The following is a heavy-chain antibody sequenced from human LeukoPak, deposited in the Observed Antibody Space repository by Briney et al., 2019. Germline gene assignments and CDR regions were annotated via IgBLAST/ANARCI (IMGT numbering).Heavy chain of an antibody. D-gene: IGHD3-10*01. CDR1: XFTFSNYN. CDR3: AXDMVRGVREWDYFDY. CDR2: ISSSSSYI. Sequence: LXXXCAASXFTFSNYNMNWVRQAPGKGLEWVSSISSSSSYIYYADSVKGRFTISRDNAKKSLYLQKNRLRGEDTGVYYCAXDMVRGVREWDYFDYWGQGTLVTVSS. V-gene: IGHV3-21*01. J-gene: IGHJ4*02.